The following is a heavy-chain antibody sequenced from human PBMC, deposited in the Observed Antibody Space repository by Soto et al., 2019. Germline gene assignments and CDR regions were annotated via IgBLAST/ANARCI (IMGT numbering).Heavy chain of an antibody. CDR3: ARVGATPYYYYGMDV. V-gene: IGHV3-48*03. CDR2: ISSSGSTI. J-gene: IGHJ6*02. CDR1: GFTFSSYE. D-gene: IGHD1-26*01. Sequence: EVQLVESGGGLVQPGGSLRLSCAASGFTFSSYEMNWVRQAPGKGLEWVSYISSSGSTIYYADSVKGRFTISRDNAKNSLYLQMNCLRGEDTAVYYCARVGATPYYYYGMDVWGQGATVTVSS.